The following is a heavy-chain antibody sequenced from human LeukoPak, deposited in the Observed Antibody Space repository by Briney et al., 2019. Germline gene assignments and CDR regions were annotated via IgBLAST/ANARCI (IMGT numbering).Heavy chain of an antibody. CDR3: ARVGMEIGWSLEL. D-gene: IGHD2-21*01. J-gene: IGHJ2*01. Sequence: ASVKVSCKASGYSFNTYYMNWVRQAPGQGLEWLGWINTDSGGTNFAHKFLDRVTMTRDKANTTAYLELRGLTSDDTAVYYCARVGMEIGWSLELWGRGTLVTVSS. CDR2: INTDSGGT. V-gene: IGHV1-2*02. CDR1: GYSFNTYY.